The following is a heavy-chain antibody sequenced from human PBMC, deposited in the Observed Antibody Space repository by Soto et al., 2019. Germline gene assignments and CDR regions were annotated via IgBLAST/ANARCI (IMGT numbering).Heavy chain of an antibody. CDR2: IFSSGTT. J-gene: IGHJ6*02. D-gene: IGHD3-16*01. Sequence: ASETLSLTCTVSGDSISSGNKYWSWMRQPPGKGLEWIGYIFSSGTTYYNPSLKSRLTMSLDTSQNQFSLKLNSVTDADTAVYYCARVPSPFDYYYAMDVWGQGTTVTVSS. CDR3: ARVPSPFDYYYAMDV. V-gene: IGHV4-30-4*01. CDR1: GDSISSGNKY.